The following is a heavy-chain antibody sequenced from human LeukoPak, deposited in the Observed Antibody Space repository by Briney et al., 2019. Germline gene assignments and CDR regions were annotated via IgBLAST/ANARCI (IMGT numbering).Heavy chain of an antibody. CDR1: GYTFTNFI. D-gene: IGHD2-2*01. V-gene: IGHV1-18*01. Sequence: EASVKVSCKASGYTFTNFIINWVRQAPGQGLEWMGWISAYNDNTSYAQMFQDRVTMSTDTSTSTAYMELRSLRFDDTAVYYCARLGYCSSNSCYGVDYWGQGTPVTVSS. J-gene: IGHJ4*02. CDR2: ISAYNDNT. CDR3: ARLGYCSSNSCYGVDY.